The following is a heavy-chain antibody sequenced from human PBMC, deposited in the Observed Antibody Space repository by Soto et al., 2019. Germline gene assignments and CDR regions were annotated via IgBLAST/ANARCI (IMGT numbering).Heavy chain of an antibody. V-gene: IGHV4-59*12. D-gene: IGHD3-16*02. J-gene: IGHJ4*02. CDR2: IYHSGST. CDR1: GGSISSYY. Sequence: SETLSLTCTVSGGSISSYYWSWIRQPPGKGLEWIGYIYHSGSTYYNPSLKSRVTVSVDRSKNQFSLKLSSVTAADTAVYYCARARLRLGELSPNFDYWGQGTLVTVSS. CDR3: ARARLRLGELSPNFDY.